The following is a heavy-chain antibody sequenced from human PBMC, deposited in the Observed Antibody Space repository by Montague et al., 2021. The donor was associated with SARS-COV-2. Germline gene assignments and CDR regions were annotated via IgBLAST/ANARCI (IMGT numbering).Heavy chain of an antibody. CDR3: AKLESTRGVIIRGAFHI. J-gene: IGHJ3*02. D-gene: IGHD3-10*01. CDR1: GDSINTSRYY. Sequence: SETLSLTCSVSGDSINTSRYYWGWIRQPPGKGLEWIGTIYYSGSAYYHPSLKSRVTISVDTSKDQFSLKLNSVTATDTAVYYCAKLESTRGVIIRGAFHIWGQGTKGTVSS. V-gene: IGHV4-39*01. CDR2: IYYSGSA.